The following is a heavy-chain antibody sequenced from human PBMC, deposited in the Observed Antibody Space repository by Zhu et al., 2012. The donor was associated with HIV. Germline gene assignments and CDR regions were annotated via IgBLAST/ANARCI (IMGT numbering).Heavy chain of an antibody. V-gene: IGHV4-4*02. CDR2: IFRSGST. Sequence: QVQLQESGPGLVEPSGTLSLTCAVSGGSISSSNWWSWVRQPPGKGLEWIGEIFRSGSTNYNPSLKSRVTISLDKSKNQFSLKLNSVTAADTAVYYCARGSGSWYSTPFDYWGQGILVTVFS. D-gene: IGHD6-13*01. CDR3: ARGSGSWYSTPFDY. CDR1: GGSISSSNW. J-gene: IGHJ4*02.